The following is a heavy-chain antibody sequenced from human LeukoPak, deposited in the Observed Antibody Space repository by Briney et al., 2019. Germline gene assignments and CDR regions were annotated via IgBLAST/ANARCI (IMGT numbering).Heavy chain of an antibody. V-gene: IGHV1-18*01. CDR3: ARGLEWLTRRHTWFDP. D-gene: IGHD3-3*01. CDR2: ISTYNGHT. Sequence: ASVKVSCEASGYKFTSYGISWVRQAPGQGLEWMGWISTYNGHTNYAQKLQGRVTMTTDTSTSTAYMELRSLRSDDTAVYYCARGLEWLTRRHTWFDPWGQGTLVTVSS. J-gene: IGHJ5*02. CDR1: GYKFTSYG.